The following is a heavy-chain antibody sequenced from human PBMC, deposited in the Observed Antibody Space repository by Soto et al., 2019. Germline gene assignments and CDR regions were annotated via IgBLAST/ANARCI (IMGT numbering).Heavy chain of an antibody. J-gene: IGHJ4*02. V-gene: IGHV5-51*01. CDR2: IYPGDSDT. CDR3: ARSYSSSSYFDY. Sequence: GALKISCKGSGYSFTMYWIALVGQMPGKGLEWMGMIYPGDSDTRYSPSFQGQVTISADKSITTAYLQWSSLSASDTAMYYCARSYSSSSYFDYWGQGALVTVSS. CDR1: GYSFTMYW. D-gene: IGHD6-6*01.